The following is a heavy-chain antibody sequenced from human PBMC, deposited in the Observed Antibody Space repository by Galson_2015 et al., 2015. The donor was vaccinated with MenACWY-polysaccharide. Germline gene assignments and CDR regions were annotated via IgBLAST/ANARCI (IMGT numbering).Heavy chain of an antibody. CDR1: GLIASANY. V-gene: IGHV3-53*01. J-gene: IGHJ6*02. CDR2: IYSGGNT. Sequence: SLRLSCAASGLIASANYMAWFRQPPGKGLEWVSTIYSGGNTYYADSVKGRFTISRDNSKNTLYLQMNSLRADDTAMYYCARHRPRGNGMDVWGQGTTVTVSS. CDR3: ARHRPRGNGMDV. D-gene: IGHD1-14*01.